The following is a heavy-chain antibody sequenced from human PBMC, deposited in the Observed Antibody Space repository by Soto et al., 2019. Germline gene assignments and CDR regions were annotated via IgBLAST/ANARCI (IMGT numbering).Heavy chain of an antibody. Sequence: PSETLSLTCSVSGRSMSSNYWSWIRQSPDKGLEWLGYVFYGGTDYNPSLGGRVSMSVETSKSQFSLKLTSVTVADTAVYYCARVVGATIGPLNWFDPWGQGTLVTVSS. CDR3: ARVVGATIGPLNWFDP. J-gene: IGHJ5*02. D-gene: IGHD1-26*01. CDR2: VFYGGT. CDR1: GRSMSSNY. V-gene: IGHV4-59*01.